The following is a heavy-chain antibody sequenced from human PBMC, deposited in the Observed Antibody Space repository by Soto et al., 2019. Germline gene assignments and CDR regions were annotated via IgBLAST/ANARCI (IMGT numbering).Heavy chain of an antibody. J-gene: IGHJ4*02. Sequence: GRCWVRQEPGQGLEWMGWISAYNGNTNYAQKLQGRVTMTTDTSTSTAYMELRSLRSDYTAVYYYARDSPQPRAWGQGTLVTVS. CDR3: ARDSPQPRA. V-gene: IGHV1-18*01. CDR1: G. CDR2: ISAYNGNT. D-gene: IGHD2-2*01.